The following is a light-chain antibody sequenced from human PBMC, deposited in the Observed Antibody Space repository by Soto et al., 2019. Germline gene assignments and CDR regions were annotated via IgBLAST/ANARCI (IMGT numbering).Light chain of an antibody. Sequence: QSALTQPASVSGSPGQSITISCIGSSSDVGGYNYVSWYQHHPGRFPKPMIFEVSDRPSGVSSRFSGSKSGNTAYLTISGLQAEDEADYYCSSFSSTSTIVFGGGTKVTVL. CDR1: SSDVGGYNY. CDR2: EVS. CDR3: SSFSSTSTIV. V-gene: IGLV2-14*01. J-gene: IGLJ2*01.